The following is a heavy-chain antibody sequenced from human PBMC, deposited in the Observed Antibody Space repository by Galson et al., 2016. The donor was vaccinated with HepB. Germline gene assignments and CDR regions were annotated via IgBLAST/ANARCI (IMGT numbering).Heavy chain of an antibody. Sequence: QSGADVKKPGESLKISCKGSGYSFTSYWIAWVRQLPGKGLEWMGIIYPGDSDSRYSPSFQGQVTISADKSISTAYLQWSSLKASDTAMYYCARQAPYSGYSDYWGQGTLVTVSS. CDR3: ARQAPYSGYSDY. CDR1: GYSFTSYW. J-gene: IGHJ4*02. CDR2: IYPGDSDS. D-gene: IGHD2-15*01. V-gene: IGHV5-51*01.